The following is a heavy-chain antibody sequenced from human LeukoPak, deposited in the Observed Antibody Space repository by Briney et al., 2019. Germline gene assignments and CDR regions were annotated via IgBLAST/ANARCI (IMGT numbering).Heavy chain of an antibody. J-gene: IGHJ5*02. V-gene: IGHV4-34*01. CDR2: INHSGST. CDR1: GGSFSGYY. Sequence: SVTLSLTCAVYGGSFSGYYWSWIRQPPGKGLEWIGEINHSGSTNYNPSLKSRVTISVDTSENQFSLKLSSVTAADTAVYYCARDGLQYDILTGYYRPLNWFDPWGQGTLVTVSS. D-gene: IGHD3-9*01. CDR3: ARDGLQYDILTGYYRPLNWFDP.